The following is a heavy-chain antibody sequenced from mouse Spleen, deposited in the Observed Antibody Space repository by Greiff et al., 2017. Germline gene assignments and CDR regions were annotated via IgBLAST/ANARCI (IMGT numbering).Heavy chain of an antibody. J-gene: IGHJ2*01. CDR2: ILPGSGST. CDR1: GYTFTGYW. D-gene: IGHD1-1*02. CDR3: ARGGGYFDY. V-gene: IGHV1-9*01. Sequence: VQGVESGAELMKPGASVKLSCKATGYTFTGYWIEWVKQRPGHGLEWIGEILPGSGSTNYNQKFKDKATLTADKSSSTAYMQLSSLTSEDSAVYYCARGGGYFDYWGQGTTLTVSS.